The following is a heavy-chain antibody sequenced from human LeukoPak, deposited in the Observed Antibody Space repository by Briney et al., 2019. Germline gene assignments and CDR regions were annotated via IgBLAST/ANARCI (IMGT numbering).Heavy chain of an antibody. J-gene: IGHJ6*03. CDR3: ARHMAYSSSWYYYYYYMDV. CDR1: GGSFSGYY. CDR2: INHSGST. D-gene: IGHD6-13*01. V-gene: IGHV4-34*01. Sequence: SETLSLTCAVYGGSFSGYYWSWIRQPPGKGLEWIGEINHSGSTNYNPSLKSRVTISVDTSKNQFSLKLSSVTAADTAVYYCARHMAYSSSWYYYYYYMDVWGKGTTVTISS.